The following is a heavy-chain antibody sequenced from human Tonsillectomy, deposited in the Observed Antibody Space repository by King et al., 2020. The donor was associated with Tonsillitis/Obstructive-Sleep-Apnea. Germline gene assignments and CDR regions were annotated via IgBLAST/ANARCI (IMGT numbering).Heavy chain of an antibody. V-gene: IGHV4-61*01. CDR1: GGSVSSGSYY. CDR3: ARDVGVTTRDY. J-gene: IGHJ4*02. Sequence: VQLQESGPGLVKPSETLSLTCTVSGGSVSSGSYYWSWIRQPPGKGLEWIGYIYYSGSTNYNPSLKSRVTISVDTSKNQFSLKLSSVTAADTAVYYCARDVGVTTRDYGGQGTLVTVSS. CDR2: IYYSGST. D-gene: IGHD4-11*01.